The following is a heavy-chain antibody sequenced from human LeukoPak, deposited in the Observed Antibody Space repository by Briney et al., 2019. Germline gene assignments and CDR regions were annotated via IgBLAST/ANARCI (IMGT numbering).Heavy chain of an antibody. CDR1: GFRFGDFA. CDR3: SRLAGYCSSTSCYTAAFDI. CDR2: IRSKLYGGTI. J-gene: IGHJ3*02. D-gene: IGHD2-2*02. V-gene: IGHV3-49*04. Sequence: PGGSLRPSCSTSGFRFGDFAMSWVRRAPGKGLEWVGLIRSKLYGGTIEYAASVKGRFTISRDDSKNIAYLQMTGLKTEDTAVYYCSRLAGYCSSTSCYTAAFDIWGQGTMVTVSS.